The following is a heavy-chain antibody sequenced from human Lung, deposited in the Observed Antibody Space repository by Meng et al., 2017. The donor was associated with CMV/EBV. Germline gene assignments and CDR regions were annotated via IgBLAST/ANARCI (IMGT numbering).Heavy chain of an antibody. Sequence: SXKISXSGSGFTFIDYTLHWVRQAPGKGLEWVALISPDGSNKYYADSVKGRFAVSRDNSKNTLYLQMNSPRPEDTAVYYCARDMFAWAVPATPFEDWGQVNXVNGYS. CDR3: ARDMFAWAVPATPFED. V-gene: IGHV3-30*09. CDR2: ISPDGSNK. CDR1: GFTFIDYT. D-gene: IGHD3-10*02. J-gene: IGHJ4*02.